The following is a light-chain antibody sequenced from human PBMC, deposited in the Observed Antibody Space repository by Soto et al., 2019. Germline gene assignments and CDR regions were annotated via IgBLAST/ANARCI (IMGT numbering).Light chain of an antibody. V-gene: IGKV3-11*01. J-gene: IGKJ1*01. CDR3: QQYGSSSGT. CDR2: DAS. CDR1: QSVSSY. Sequence: EIVLTQSPATLALSPGERDTLSCRASQSVSSYLAWYQQRPGQAPRLLIFDASNRAPGIPARFSGSGSGTDFTLTISRLEPEDFAVYYCQQYGSSSGTFGQGTKVDIK.